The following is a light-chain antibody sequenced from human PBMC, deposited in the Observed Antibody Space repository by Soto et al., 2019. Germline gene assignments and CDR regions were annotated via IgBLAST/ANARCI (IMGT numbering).Light chain of an antibody. CDR1: QSVSSSY. J-gene: IGKJ5*01. Sequence: EIALTQSPGLLSLSPGERATLSCRASQSVSSSYLAWYQQKPGQAPRLLIYGASSRATGIPDRFSGSGSGTDFTLTISRLEPEDFAVYYCQQYGSSPSITFGQGTRLEIK. CDR3: QQYGSSPSIT. CDR2: GAS. V-gene: IGKV3-20*01.